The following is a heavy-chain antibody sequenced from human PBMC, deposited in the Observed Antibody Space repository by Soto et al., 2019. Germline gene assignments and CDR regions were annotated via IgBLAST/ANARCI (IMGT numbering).Heavy chain of an antibody. V-gene: IGHV3-30-3*01. J-gene: IGHJ4*02. D-gene: IGHD4-4*01. CDR3: ARVGRLQYFDY. CDR2: ISYDGSNK. CDR1: GFTFSSYA. Sequence: QVQLVESGGGVVQPGRSLRLSCAASGFTFSSYAMHWVRQAPGKGLEWVAVISYDGSNKYHADSVKGRFTISRDNSKNTLYLQMNSLRAEDTAVYYSARVGRLQYFDYWGQGTLVTVSS.